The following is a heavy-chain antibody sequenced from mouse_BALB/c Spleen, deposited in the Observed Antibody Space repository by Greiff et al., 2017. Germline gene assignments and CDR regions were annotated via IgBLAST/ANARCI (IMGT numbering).Heavy chain of an antibody. V-gene: IGHV5-9-3*01. J-gene: IGHJ3*01. D-gene: IGHD2-14*01. CDR3: ARGGYRYDGFAY. CDR2: ISSGGSYT. Sequence: EVQLVESGGGLVKPGGSLKLSCAASGFTFSSYAMSWVRQTPEKRLEWVATISSGGSYTYYPDSVKGRFTISRDNAKNTLYLQMSSLRSEDTAMYYCARGGYRYDGFAYWGQGTLVTVSA. CDR1: GFTFSSYA.